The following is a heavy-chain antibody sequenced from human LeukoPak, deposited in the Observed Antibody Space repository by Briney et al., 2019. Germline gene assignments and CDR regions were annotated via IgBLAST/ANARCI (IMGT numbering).Heavy chain of an antibody. CDR1: GFIFSNYG. CDR3: AKDPTAGWGYGGNRHYFDY. Sequence: GGSLRLSCAASGFIFSNYGMHWVRQAPGKGLEWVAVISYDGSNKYYADSVKGRFTISRDNSKNTLYLQMNSLRAEDTAVYYCAKDPTAGWGYGGNRHYFDYWGQGTLVTVSS. V-gene: IGHV3-30*18. CDR2: ISYDGSNK. J-gene: IGHJ4*02. D-gene: IGHD4-23*01.